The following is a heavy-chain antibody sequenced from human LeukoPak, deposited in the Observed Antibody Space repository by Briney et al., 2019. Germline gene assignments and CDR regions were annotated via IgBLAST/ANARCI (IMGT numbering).Heavy chain of an antibody. V-gene: IGHV4-30-2*01. CDR1: GGSISSSGYS. J-gene: IGHJ4*02. D-gene: IGHD2-2*01. Sequence: PSQTLPLTCAVSGGSISSSGYSWSWNRQPPGQGLAWIMYIYHSGSTYYNPSLNSRVTISVDRSKIQFSLKLSSVTAADTAVYYGARASSTSFDYWGQGTLVTVSS. CDR3: ARASSTSFDY. CDR2: IYHSGST.